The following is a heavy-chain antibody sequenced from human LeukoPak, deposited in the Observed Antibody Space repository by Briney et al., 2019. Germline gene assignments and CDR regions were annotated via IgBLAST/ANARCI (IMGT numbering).Heavy chain of an antibody. CDR3: ARGVGELGPPFDY. CDR2: IYYSGST. CDR1: GGSINSGGYY. J-gene: IGHJ4*02. D-gene: IGHD3-16*01. Sequence: TLSLTCTVSGGSINSGGYYWSWIRQHPGKGMEWIGHIYYSGSTYYNPSLKSRVTISVDTSKNQSSLKMSSLTAADTAVYYCARGVGELGPPFDYWGQGTLVTVSS. V-gene: IGHV4-31*03.